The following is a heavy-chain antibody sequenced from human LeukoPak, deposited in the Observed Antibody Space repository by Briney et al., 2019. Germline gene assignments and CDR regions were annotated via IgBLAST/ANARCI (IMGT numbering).Heavy chain of an antibody. Sequence: SETLSLTCTVSGGSISSYYWNWIRQPPGKGLEGIGYIYYTGITDYNPSLKSRVTMSVDTSKNQFSLKLTSATAADTAVYYCARQHIDAYYYFDHWGQGTLVTVSS. CDR2: IYYTGIT. D-gene: IGHD2-21*01. V-gene: IGHV4-59*08. CDR3: ARQHIDAYYYFDH. CDR1: GGSISSYY. J-gene: IGHJ4*02.